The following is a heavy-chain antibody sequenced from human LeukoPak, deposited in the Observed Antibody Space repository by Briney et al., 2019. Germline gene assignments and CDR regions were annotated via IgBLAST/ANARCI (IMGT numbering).Heavy chain of an antibody. CDR3: ARQWDGGSIISPIDY. D-gene: IGHD4-23*01. J-gene: IGHJ4*02. V-gene: IGHV3-21*01. Sequence: PGGSLRLSCAASGFTFSSYIMNWVRQAPGKGLEWVSSISSSSSYIYYADSVKGRFTISRDNAKNSLYLQMNSLRAEDTAVYYCARQWDGGSIISPIDYWGQGTLVTVSS. CDR1: GFTFSSYI. CDR2: ISSSSSYI.